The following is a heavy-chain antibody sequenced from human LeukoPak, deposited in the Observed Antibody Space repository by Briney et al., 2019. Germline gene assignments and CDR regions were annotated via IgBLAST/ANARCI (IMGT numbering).Heavy chain of an antibody. CDR3: ARAPRAYCSTTGSCFQDY. V-gene: IGHV4-4*02. CDR1: GVSIGASINSPNW. J-gene: IGHJ4*02. D-gene: IGHD2-2*01. CDR2: IFHSGST. Sequence: NPSETLSLTCAVSGVSIGASINSPNWWSWVRQPPGKGLEWIGEIFHSGSTNYNPSLKSRVTMSVDKSKNQFSLNLTSVTAADTAVYFCARAPRAYCSTTGSCFQDYWGQGTLVTVSS.